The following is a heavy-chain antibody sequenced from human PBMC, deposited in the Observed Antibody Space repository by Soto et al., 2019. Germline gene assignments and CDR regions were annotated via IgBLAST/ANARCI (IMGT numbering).Heavy chain of an antibody. CDR2: IYYSGTT. CDR3: ARGHYYYGMDV. CDR1: NGSVSSDTYS. V-gene: IGHV4-30-2*01. Sequence: SETLSLTCTVSNGSVSSDTYSWSWVRQPPGKGLEWIGYIYYSGTTYYTPSLKSRLTMSMDRANDHFSLNLTSVTAADTAVYFCARGHYYYGMDVWGQGITVTVSS. J-gene: IGHJ6*02.